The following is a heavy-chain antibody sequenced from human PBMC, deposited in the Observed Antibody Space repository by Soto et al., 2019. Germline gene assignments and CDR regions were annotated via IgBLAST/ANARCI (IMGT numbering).Heavy chain of an antibody. J-gene: IGHJ4*02. CDR3: ARDAIKYYDILTGYYRRGIYFDY. CDR2: ISAYNGNT. CDR1: GYTFTSYG. V-gene: IGHV1-18*01. D-gene: IGHD3-9*01. Sequence: ASVKVSCKASGYTFTSYGISWVRQAPGQGLEWMGWISAYNGNTNYAQKLQGRVTMTTDTSTSTAYMELRSLRSDDTAVYYCARDAIKYYDILTGYYRRGIYFDYWGQGTLVTVSS.